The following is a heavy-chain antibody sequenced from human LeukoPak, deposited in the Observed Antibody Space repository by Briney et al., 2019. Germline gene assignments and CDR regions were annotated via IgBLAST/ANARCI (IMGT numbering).Heavy chain of an antibody. D-gene: IGHD2-2*01. Sequence: GGSLRLSCAASGFTFSSYAMSWVRQAPGKGLELVANIKQDGSEKYYVDSVKGRFTISRDNAKNSLYLQMSSLRVEDTAVYYCARVGCTTTSCLANWGQGTLVTVSS. J-gene: IGHJ4*02. V-gene: IGHV3-7*01. CDR3: ARVGCTTTSCLAN. CDR1: GFTFSSYA. CDR2: IKQDGSEK.